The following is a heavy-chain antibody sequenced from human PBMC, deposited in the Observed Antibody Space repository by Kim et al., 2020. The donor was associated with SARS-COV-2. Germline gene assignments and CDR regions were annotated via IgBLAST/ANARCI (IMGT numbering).Heavy chain of an antibody. J-gene: IGHJ3*02. D-gene: IGHD3-22*01. CDR1: GGSISSGGYY. CDR2: IYDSGST. Sequence: SETLSLTCTVSGGSISSGGYYWSWIRQHPGKGLEWIAYIYDSGSTYYNPSLKSRVTISVDTSKNQFSLKLSSVTAADTAVYYCARARITMIVVDAFDIWGQGTMVTVSS. CDR3: ARARITMIVVDAFDI. V-gene: IGHV4-31*03.